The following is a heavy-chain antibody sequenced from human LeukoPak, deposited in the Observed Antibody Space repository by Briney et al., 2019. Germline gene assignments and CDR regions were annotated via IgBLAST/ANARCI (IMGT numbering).Heavy chain of an antibody. J-gene: IGHJ5*02. CDR3: ARRIRYYTGSGSYYSWFDP. Sequence: SETLSLTCTVSGDSISSRTYCWGWIRQPPGKGLGWIGSIYYSGTTYYNPSLKSRVTISVDTSKNQFSLKLSSVTAADTAVYYCARRIRYYTGSGSYYSWFDPWGQGTLVTVSS. CDR2: IYYSGTT. CDR1: GDSISSRTYC. D-gene: IGHD3-10*01. V-gene: IGHV4-39*01.